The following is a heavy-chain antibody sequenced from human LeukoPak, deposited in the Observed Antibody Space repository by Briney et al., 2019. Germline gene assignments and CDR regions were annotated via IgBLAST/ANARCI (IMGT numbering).Heavy chain of an antibody. CDR2: ISAYNGNT. J-gene: IGHJ4*02. CDR1: GYTFTSYG. D-gene: IGHD7-27*01. CDR3: FGSGDRGVPNFDY. Sequence: SVKVSCKASGYTFTSYGISWVRQAPGQGLEWMGWISAYNGNTNYAQKFQGRVTITADESTSTAYMELSSLRSEDTAVYYCFGSGDRGVPNFDYWGQGTLVTVSS. V-gene: IGHV1-18*01.